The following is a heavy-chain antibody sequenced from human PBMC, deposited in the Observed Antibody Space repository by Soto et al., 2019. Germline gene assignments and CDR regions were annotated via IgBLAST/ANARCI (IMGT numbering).Heavy chain of an antibody. CDR3: AKDRDYPRDQFHY. D-gene: IGHD2-2*01. J-gene: IGHJ4*02. V-gene: IGHV3-23*01. CDR2: ISANGQGI. Sequence: PGGSLRLSCAASGFTLSINAMSWVRQAPGKGLEWVSAISANGQGIYYADSVRGRFTISRDNSKNTVFLHMDSLRAEDTAVYYCAKDRDYPRDQFHYWGQGTLVTVSS. CDR1: GFTLSINA.